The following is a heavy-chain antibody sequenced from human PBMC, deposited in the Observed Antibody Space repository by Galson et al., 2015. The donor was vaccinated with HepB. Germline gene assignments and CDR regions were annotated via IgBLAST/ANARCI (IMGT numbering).Heavy chain of an antibody. CDR2: IDWDDDK. Sequence: PALVKPTQTLTLTCTFSGFSMSTSGMCVNWLRQPPGKALEWLARIDWDDDKFYRRSLKTRLTVSKDTSKNQVALTMTNMDTVDTATYYCARIRTRGIIINYMDVWGKGTTVTVSS. D-gene: IGHD3-10*01. J-gene: IGHJ6*03. CDR3: ARIRTRGIIINYMDV. CDR1: GFSMSTSGMC. V-gene: IGHV2-70*17.